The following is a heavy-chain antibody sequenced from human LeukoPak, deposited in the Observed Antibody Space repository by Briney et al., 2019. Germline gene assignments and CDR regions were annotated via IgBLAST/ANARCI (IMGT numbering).Heavy chain of an antibody. CDR2: IYHSGST. J-gene: IGHJ4*02. V-gene: IGHV4-38-2*02. CDR1: GYSISSGYY. CDR3: ARVGIFGVVIHRGFFDY. Sequence: PSETLSLTCTVSGYSISSGYYWGWIRQPPGKGLEWIGSIYHSGSTYYNPSLKSRVTISVDTSKNQFSLKLSSVTAADTAVYYCARVGIFGVVIHRGFFDYWGQGTLVTVSP. D-gene: IGHD3-3*01.